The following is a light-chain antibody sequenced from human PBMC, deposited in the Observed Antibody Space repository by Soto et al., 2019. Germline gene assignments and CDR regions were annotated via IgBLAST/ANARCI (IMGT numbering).Light chain of an antibody. J-gene: IGKJ1*01. CDR3: QQYSNWPQT. CDR1: QNVRSN. CDR2: GAS. Sequence: EIVMTQSPATLSVSPGERATLSCRASQNVRSNLAWYQQKPGQAPRLLIYGASTRATGIPARFSGSGSGTEFTLTISSLQSEDFVVYYCQQYSNWPQTFGQGTKVDIK. V-gene: IGKV3-15*01.